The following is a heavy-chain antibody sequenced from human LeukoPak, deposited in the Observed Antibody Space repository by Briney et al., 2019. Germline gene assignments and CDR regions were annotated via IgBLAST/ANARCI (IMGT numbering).Heavy chain of an antibody. J-gene: IGHJ3*02. CDR1: GFTFGEYA. Sequence: GGSLRLSCTASGFTFGEYAVSWFRRAPGKGLEGVGFIRSKPYGGTTESAASVKGRFSISRDDSESIAYLQMNSLKTEDPAVYYCARVRYSGVGGRFDAFDIWGQGTMVTVSS. CDR2: IRSKPYGGTT. CDR3: ARVRYSGVGGRFDAFDI. D-gene: IGHD1-26*01. V-gene: IGHV3-49*03.